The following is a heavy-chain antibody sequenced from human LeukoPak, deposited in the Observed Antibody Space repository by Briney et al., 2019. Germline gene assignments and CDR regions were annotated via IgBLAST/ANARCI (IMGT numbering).Heavy chain of an antibody. Sequence: SETLSLTCSVSGGSISGHYWSWIRQPPGKGLEWIGEINHSGSTNYNPSLKSRVTISVDTSKNQFSLKLSSVTAADTAVYYCARDSGTTGEVKFDPWGQGTLVTVSS. D-gene: IGHD3-10*01. CDR3: ARDSGTTGEVKFDP. J-gene: IGHJ5*02. CDR1: GGSISGHY. V-gene: IGHV4-34*01. CDR2: INHSGST.